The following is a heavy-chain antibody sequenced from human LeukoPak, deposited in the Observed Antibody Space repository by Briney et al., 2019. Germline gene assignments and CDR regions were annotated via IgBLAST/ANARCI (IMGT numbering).Heavy chain of an antibody. CDR2: INHSGST. D-gene: IGHD3-22*01. J-gene: IGHJ3*02. CDR3: ARVSGYYADDAFDI. CDR1: GGSFSGYY. V-gene: IGHV4-34*01. Sequence: SETLSLTCAVYGGSFSGYYWSWIRQPPGKGLEWIGEINHSGSTNYNPSLKSRVTISVDTSKNQFSLKLSSGTAADAAVYYWARVSGYYADDAFDIWGQGTMVTVSS.